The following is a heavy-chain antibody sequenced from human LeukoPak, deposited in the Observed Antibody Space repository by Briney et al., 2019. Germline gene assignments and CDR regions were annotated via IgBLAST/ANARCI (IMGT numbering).Heavy chain of an antibody. CDR1: GGSFRGSY. CDR3: ARLRTMIVVVNQPYYFDY. J-gene: IGHJ4*02. D-gene: IGHD3-22*01. CDR2: INHSGST. V-gene: IGHV4-34*01. Sequence: PSETLSPTCAVYGGSFRGSYWSWIRSPPGKGLGWIGEINHSGSTNYNPSLKSRVTISVDTSKNQFSLKLSSVTAADTAVYYCARLRTMIVVVNQPYYFDYWGQGTLVTVSS.